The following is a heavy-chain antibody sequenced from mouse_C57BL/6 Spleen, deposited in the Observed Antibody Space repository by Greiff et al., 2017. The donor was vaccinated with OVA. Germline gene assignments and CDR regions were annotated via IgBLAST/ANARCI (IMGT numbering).Heavy chain of an antibody. D-gene: IGHD2-2*01. CDR1: GYAFSSSW. Sequence: QVQLQQSGPELVKPGASVKISCKASGYAFSSSWMNWVKQRPGKGLEWIGRIYPGDGDTNYNGKFKGKATLTADKSSITAYMQLSSLTSEDSAVYFCARTPMVTTPMDYWGQGTSVTVSS. CDR2: IYPGDGDT. CDR3: ARTPMVTTPMDY. V-gene: IGHV1-82*01. J-gene: IGHJ4*01.